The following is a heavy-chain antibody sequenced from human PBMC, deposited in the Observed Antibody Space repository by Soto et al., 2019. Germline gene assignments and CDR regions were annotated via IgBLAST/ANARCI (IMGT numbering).Heavy chain of an antibody. Sequence: EVSLVESGGGLVQTGGSLRLSCAISESTVRRDWMNWVRQAPGKGLEWVAHTNQDGSEKYYVASVKGRFTISRDNAKNSLFLKMNSLEAGDTAMYYCSGGVGDAFWGQGTLVTVSS. CDR3: SGGVGDAF. J-gene: IGHJ4*02. CDR2: TNQDGSEK. D-gene: IGHD1-26*01. CDR1: ESTVRRDW. V-gene: IGHV3-7*04.